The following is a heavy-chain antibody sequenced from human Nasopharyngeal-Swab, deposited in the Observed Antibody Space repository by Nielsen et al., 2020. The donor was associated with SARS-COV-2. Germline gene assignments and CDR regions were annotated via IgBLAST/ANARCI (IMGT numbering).Heavy chain of an antibody. CDR3: ARASIAAAGTGGDP. Sequence: ASVKVSCKVSGYTLTELSMHWVRQAPGKGLEWMGGFDPEDGETIYAQKLQGRVTMTTDTSTSTAYMELRSLRSDDTAVYYCARASIAAAGTGGDPWGQGTLVTVSS. CDR1: GYTLTELS. CDR2: FDPEDGET. J-gene: IGHJ5*02. V-gene: IGHV1-24*01. D-gene: IGHD6-13*01.